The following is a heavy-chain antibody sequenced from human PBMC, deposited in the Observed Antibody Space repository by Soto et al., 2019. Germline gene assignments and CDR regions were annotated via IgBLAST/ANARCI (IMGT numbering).Heavy chain of an antibody. CDR2: IYHSGST. CDR1: GGSISSGGYS. J-gene: IGHJ4*02. Sequence: QLQLQESGSGLVKPSQTLSLTCAVSGGSISSGGYSWSWIRQPPGKGLEWIGYIYHSGSTYFNPSLKRRVTLSVDGSKNQFSLKLSSVTAADTAVYYCAAGGGLPRYYWGQGTLVTVSS. D-gene: IGHD5-12*01. CDR3: AAGGGLPRYY. V-gene: IGHV4-30-2*01.